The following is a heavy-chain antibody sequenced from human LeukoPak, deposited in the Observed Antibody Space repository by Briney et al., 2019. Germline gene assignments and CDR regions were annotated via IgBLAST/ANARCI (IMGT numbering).Heavy chain of an antibody. Sequence: GGSLRLSCAASGFTFSSYAMSWVRQAPGKGLEWVAVISYDGSNKYYADSVKGRFTISRDNSKNTLYLQMNSLRAEDTAVYYCAKDLGGLRLKYFDYWGQGTLVTVSS. CDR2: ISYDGSNK. D-gene: IGHD3-3*01. J-gene: IGHJ4*02. V-gene: IGHV3-30*18. CDR3: AKDLGGLRLKYFDY. CDR1: GFTFSSYA.